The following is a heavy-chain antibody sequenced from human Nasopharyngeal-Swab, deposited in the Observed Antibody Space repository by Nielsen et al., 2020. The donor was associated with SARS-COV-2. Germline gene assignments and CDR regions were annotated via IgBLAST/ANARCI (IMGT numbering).Heavy chain of an antibody. CDR3: ARVRGGSYQAAFDI. J-gene: IGHJ3*02. CDR1: GFTFSSYA. CDR2: ISYDGSNK. Sequence: GGSLRLSCAASGFTFSSYAMHWFRQAPGKGLEWVAVISYDGSNKYYADSVKGRFTISRDNSKNTLYLQMNSLRAEDTAVYYCARVRGGSYQAAFDIWGQGTMVTVSS. D-gene: IGHD1-26*01. V-gene: IGHV3-30*04.